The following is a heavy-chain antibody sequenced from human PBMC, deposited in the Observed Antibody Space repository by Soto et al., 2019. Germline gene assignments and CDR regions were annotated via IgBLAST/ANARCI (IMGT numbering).Heavy chain of an antibody. CDR2: VYYSGST. D-gene: IGHD2-8*01. V-gene: IGHV4-59*01. CDR1: GGSISGYY. Sequence: PSETLSLTCTVSGGSISGYYWSWIRQPPGKGLEWIGYVYYSGSTNYNPSLKSRVTISVDRSKNQFSLKLSSVTAADTAVYYCARGARYCTNGVCYTSYYFDHWGQGTLVTVSS. J-gene: IGHJ4*01. CDR3: ARGARYCTNGVCYTSYYFDH.